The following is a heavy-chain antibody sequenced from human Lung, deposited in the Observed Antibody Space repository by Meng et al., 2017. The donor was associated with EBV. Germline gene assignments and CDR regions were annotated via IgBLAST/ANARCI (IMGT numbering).Heavy chain of an antibody. Sequence: HAKVQHGGPGPEKTTPTPSFRCSVTGASYTCAAYCFSWIRQAPGQGLEWIGYIYANESTSYNPPLMRRITIAAATSTTTFSLTLSSVPGADNAVFYCAARYTTASGYPDSWGPGTLVTVSS. CDR3: AARYTTASGYPDS. CDR1: GASYTCAAYC. V-gene: IGHV4-30-4*08. CDR2: IYANEST. J-gene: IGHJ5*01. D-gene: IGHD5-12*01.